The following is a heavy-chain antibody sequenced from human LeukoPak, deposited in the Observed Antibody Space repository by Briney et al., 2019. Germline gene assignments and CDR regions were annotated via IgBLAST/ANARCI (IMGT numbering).Heavy chain of an antibody. D-gene: IGHD6-13*01. CDR3: ARAAYSSTWYSRYFDL. Sequence: SMKVSCKASGGTFSSHAISWVRQAPGQGLEWMGGIIPIFGTANYAQKFQGRVTITAAESTSTAYMELSSLRSEDTAVYYCARAAYSSTWYSRYFDLWGRGTLVTVSS. CDR1: GGTFSSHA. J-gene: IGHJ2*01. CDR2: IIPIFGTA. V-gene: IGHV1-69*01.